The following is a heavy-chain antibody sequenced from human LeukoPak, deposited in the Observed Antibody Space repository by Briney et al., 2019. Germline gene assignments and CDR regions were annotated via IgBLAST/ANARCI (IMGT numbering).Heavy chain of an antibody. CDR1: GGSIGSGDYY. CDR2: IYHSGST. J-gene: IGHJ4*02. CDR3: ASFWGTTSSDY. D-gene: IGHD3-16*01. Sequence: SETLSLTCTVSGGSIGSGDYYWSWIRQPPGKGLEWIGYIYHSGSTYYNPSLKSRVTISVDRSKNQFSLKLSSVTAADTAVYYCASFWGTTSSDYWGQGTLVTVSS. V-gene: IGHV4-30-2*01.